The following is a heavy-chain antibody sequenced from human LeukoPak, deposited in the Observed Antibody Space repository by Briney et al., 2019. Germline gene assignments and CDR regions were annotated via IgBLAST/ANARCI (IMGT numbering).Heavy chain of an antibody. CDR3: ARDLTVVPAAMGWFDP. CDR1: GGSISSGDYY. V-gene: IGHV4-30-4*08. Sequence: SQTLSLTCTVSGGSISSGDYYWGWTRQPPGKGLEWIGYIYYSGSTYYNPSLKSRLTISVDTSKNPFSLTLSSVTAADTAVYYCARDLTVVPAAMGWFDPWGQGTLVTVSS. CDR2: IYYSGST. J-gene: IGHJ5*02. D-gene: IGHD2-2*01.